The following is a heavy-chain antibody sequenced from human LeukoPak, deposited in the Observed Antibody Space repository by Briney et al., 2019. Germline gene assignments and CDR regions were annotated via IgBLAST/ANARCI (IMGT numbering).Heavy chain of an antibody. CDR3: ARDDSPGDCSSTSCLDYYYGMDV. CDR2: IIPIFGTA. D-gene: IGHD2-2*01. V-gene: IGHV1-69*13. Sequence: ASVKVSCKASGGTFSSYAISWVRQAPGQGLEWMGGIIPIFGTANYAQKFQGRVTITADESTSTAYMELSSLRSEDTAVYYCARDDSPGDCSSTSCLDYYYGMDVWGRGTTVTVSS. J-gene: IGHJ6*02. CDR1: GGTFSSYA.